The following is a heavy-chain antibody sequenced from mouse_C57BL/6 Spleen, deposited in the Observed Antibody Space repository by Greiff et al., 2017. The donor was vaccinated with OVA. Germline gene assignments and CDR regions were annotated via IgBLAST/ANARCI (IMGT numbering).Heavy chain of an antibody. Sequence: QVQLQQSGAELMKPGASVKLSCKATGYTFTGYWIEWVKQRPGHGLEWIGEILPGSGSTNYNEKFKGKATFTADTSSNTAYMQLSSLTTEDSAIYYCAKEGADITTVVASYYFDYWGQGTTLTVSS. J-gene: IGHJ2*01. D-gene: IGHD1-1*01. CDR1: GYTFTGYW. V-gene: IGHV1-9*01. CDR3: AKEGADITTVVASYYFDY. CDR2: ILPGSGST.